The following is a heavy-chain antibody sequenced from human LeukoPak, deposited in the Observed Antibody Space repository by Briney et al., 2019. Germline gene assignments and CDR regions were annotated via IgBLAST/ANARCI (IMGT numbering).Heavy chain of an antibody. J-gene: IGHJ4*02. CDR2: ISSSSSYI. Sequence: GGSLRLSCAASGFTFSSYSMNWVRQAPGKGVEWVSSISSSSSYIYYADSVKGRFTISRDNAKNSLYLQMNSLRAEDTALYYCVRDDILTGYPTPFDYWGQGTLVTVSS. CDR3: VRDDILTGYPTPFDY. D-gene: IGHD3-9*01. V-gene: IGHV3-21*01. CDR1: GFTFSSYS.